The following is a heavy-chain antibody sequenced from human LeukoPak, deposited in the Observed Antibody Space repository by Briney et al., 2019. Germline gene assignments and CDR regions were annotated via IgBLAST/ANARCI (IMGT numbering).Heavy chain of an antibody. CDR1: GGSISSGGYY. CDR3: ARGGGSVSREFDY. Sequence: SETLSLTCTVSGGSISSGGYYWRWIRQYPGKGLEWIGYIYYSGSTYYNPSLKSRVTISVDTSKNQFSLKLSSVTAADTAVYYCARGGGSVSREFDYWRQGTLVTVSS. V-gene: IGHV4-31*03. D-gene: IGHD1-26*01. J-gene: IGHJ4*02. CDR2: IYYSGST.